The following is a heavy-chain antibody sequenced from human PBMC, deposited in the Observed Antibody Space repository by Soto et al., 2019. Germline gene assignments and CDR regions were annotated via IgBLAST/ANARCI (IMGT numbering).Heavy chain of an antibody. CDR1: GYAFSVYL. CDR2: INAGNGNT. J-gene: IGHJ6*03. D-gene: IGHD6-6*01. Sequence: GAPVKFSCKSAGYAFSVYLVGWGRKAPGQRLEWMEWINAGNGNTKYSQKFQGRVTITRDKSASTAYRELSSLRSEDTAVYYCARDYIEAPDYYYHYMDVWGKGPTIT. V-gene: IGHV1-3*01. CDR3: ARDYIEAPDYYYHYMDV.